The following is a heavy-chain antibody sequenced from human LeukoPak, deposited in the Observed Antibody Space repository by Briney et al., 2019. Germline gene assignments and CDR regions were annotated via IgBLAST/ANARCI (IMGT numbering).Heavy chain of an antibody. J-gene: IGHJ4*02. D-gene: IGHD3-3*01. Sequence: PSETLSLTCAVYGGSFSGYYWSWIRQPPGKGLEWIGEINHSRSTNYNPSLKSRVTISVDTSKNQFSLKLSSVTAADTAVYYCARGRITIFGVVRGFDYWGQGTLVTVSS. CDR2: INHSRST. CDR1: GGSFSGYY. CDR3: ARGRITIFGVVRGFDY. V-gene: IGHV4-34*01.